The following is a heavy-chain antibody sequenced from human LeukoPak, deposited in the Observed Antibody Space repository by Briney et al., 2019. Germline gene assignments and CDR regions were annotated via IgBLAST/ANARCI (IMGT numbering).Heavy chain of an antibody. CDR3: AREGTYCSGGSCYSYYFQH. V-gene: IGHV3-9*01. D-gene: IGHD2-15*01. Sequence: GGSLRLSCAASGFTFDDYAMHWVRQAPGKGLEWVSGISWNSGSIGYADSVKGRFTISRDNAKNSLYMQMNSLRAEDTALYYCAREGTYCSGGSCYSYYFQHWGQGTLVTVSS. J-gene: IGHJ1*01. CDR1: GFTFDDYA. CDR2: ISWNSGSI.